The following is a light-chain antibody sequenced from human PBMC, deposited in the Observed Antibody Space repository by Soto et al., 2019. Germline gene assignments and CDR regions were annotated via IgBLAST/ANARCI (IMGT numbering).Light chain of an antibody. J-gene: IGLJ1*01. CDR3: TSYTSSTTNYV. Sequence: QSALTQPASVSGSPGQSITFSCTGTSSDIGGYNYVSWYQQHPGKAPKLMIYEVSNQPSGVSDRFSGSKSGNTASLTISGLQAEDEADYYCTSYTSSTTNYVFGTGTKVTVL. V-gene: IGLV2-14*01. CDR1: SSDIGGYNY. CDR2: EVS.